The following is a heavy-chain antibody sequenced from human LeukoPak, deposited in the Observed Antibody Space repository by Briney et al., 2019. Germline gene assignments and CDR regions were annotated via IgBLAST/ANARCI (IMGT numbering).Heavy chain of an antibody. J-gene: IGHJ4*02. D-gene: IGHD6-6*01. V-gene: IGHV3-48*01. CDR3: ARGGAARPDY. Sequence: GGSLRLSCAASGFTLSNYGMNWVRQAPGKGLEWVSYISSSSSAKNYADSVKGRFTISRDNAKKSLYLQMNSLRVEDTAVYYCARGGAARPDYWGQGTLVTVSS. CDR1: GFTLSNYG. CDR2: ISSSSSAK.